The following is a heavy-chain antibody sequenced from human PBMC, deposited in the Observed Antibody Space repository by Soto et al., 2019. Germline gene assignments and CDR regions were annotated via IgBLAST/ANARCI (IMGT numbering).Heavy chain of an antibody. V-gene: IGHV3-23*01. J-gene: IGHJ3*01. CDR2: ISGSGGST. CDR3: PKDRVVAALRDAFDF. CDR1: GFTFSSYA. Sequence: EVQLLESGGGLVQPGGSLRLSCAASGFTFSSYAMSWVRQAPGKGLGWVSAISGSGGSTYYVDSVKGRFTISRDNSENTLYLPMNSLSGEDTAVYDCPKDRVVAALRDAFDFWGQGTMVTVSS. D-gene: IGHD2-15*01.